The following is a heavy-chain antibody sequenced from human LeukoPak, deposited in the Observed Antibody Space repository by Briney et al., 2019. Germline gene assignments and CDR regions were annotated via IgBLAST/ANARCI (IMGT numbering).Heavy chain of an antibody. J-gene: IGHJ4*02. CDR3: ARGVPHMGTIDD. CDR2: VGATGDT. V-gene: IGHV3-13*01. Sequence: PGGSLRLSCAVSGFTFSNYDMHWVRQATEKGLEWVSVVGATGDTYYGGSLKGRFTISRKNGKNSLYLQMNSLRAGDTAVYYCARGVPHMGTIDDWGQGTLVTVSS. CDR1: GFTFSNYD. D-gene: IGHD2-21*01.